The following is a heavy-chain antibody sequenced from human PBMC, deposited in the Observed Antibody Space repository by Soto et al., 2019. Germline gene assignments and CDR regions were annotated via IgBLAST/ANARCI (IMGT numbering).Heavy chain of an antibody. CDR1: GYTFSRYG. CDR2: ISTYNANT. Sequence: ASVKVSCKGSGYTFSRYGISWMRQAPGQGLEWMGWISTYNANTKYVQKFHDRITMTTDTYTSIVYMELRSLTSDDTAVYYCAREGYCSSGSCALYTHGFFGMDLWRQGTTVTVSS. V-gene: IGHV1-18*01. CDR3: AREGYCSSGSCALYTHGFFGMDL. J-gene: IGHJ6*02. D-gene: IGHD2-15*01.